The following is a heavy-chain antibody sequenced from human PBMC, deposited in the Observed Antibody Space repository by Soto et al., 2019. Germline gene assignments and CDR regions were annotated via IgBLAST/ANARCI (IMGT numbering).Heavy chain of an antibody. D-gene: IGHD3-10*01. V-gene: IGHV5-51*01. CDR1: GYSFTSYW. J-gene: IGHJ3*02. Sequence: GESLKISCTGSGYSFTSYWIGWVRQMPGKGLEWMGIIYPGDSDTRYSPSFQGQVTISADKSISTAYLQWSSLKAPGTAMYYCARRWTPRPYMVGGVIGHDAFEIWGQGTMVTVSS. CDR3: ARRWTPRPYMVGGVIGHDAFEI. CDR2: IYPGDSDT.